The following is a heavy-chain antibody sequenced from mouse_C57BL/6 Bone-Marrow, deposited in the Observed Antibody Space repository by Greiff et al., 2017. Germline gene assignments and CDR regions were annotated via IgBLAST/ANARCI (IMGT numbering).Heavy chain of an antibody. V-gene: IGHV1-64*01. CDR2: IHPNSGST. CDR3: ARKTYYSNYDYAIDY. Sequence: QVQLQQPGAELVKPGASVKLSCKASGYTFTSYWMHWVKQRPGQGLEWIGMIHPNSGSTNYNEKFKSKATLTVDKSSSTAYMQLSSLTSEDSAVYYCARKTYYSNYDYAIDYWGQGTSVTVSS. D-gene: IGHD2-5*01. CDR1: GYTFTSYW. J-gene: IGHJ4*01.